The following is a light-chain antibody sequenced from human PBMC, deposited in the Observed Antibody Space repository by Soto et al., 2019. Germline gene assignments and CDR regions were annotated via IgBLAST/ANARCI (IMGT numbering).Light chain of an antibody. CDR1: SSNIGSNY. CDR3: AAWDDSLSGPV. Sequence: QSVLTQPPSASGTPGQRVTISCSGSSSNIGSNYVYWYQQLPGTAPKLLIYRNNQRPSGVPDRFSGSKSGTSASLAISGPRSKDEADDYCAAWDDSLSGPVFGGGTQLTVL. J-gene: IGLJ7*01. V-gene: IGLV1-47*01. CDR2: RNN.